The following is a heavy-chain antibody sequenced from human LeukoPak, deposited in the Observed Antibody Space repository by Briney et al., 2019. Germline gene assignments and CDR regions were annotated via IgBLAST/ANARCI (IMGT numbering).Heavy chain of an antibody. CDR1: GGSISSYY. Sequence: KPSETLSLTCTVSGGSISSYYWSWIRQPPGKGLEWIGYIYTSGSTNYNPSLKSRVTISVDTSKNQFSLKLSSVTAADTAVYYCARGFGNLWLSGAGYNFGPGAYYFDYWGQGTLVTVSS. D-gene: IGHD5-24*01. CDR2: IYTSGST. CDR3: ARGFGNLWLSGAGYNFGPGAYYFDY. J-gene: IGHJ4*02. V-gene: IGHV4-4*09.